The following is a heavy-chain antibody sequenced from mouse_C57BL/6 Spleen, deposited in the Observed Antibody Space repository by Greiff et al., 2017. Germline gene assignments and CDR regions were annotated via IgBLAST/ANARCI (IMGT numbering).Heavy chain of an antibody. J-gene: IGHJ2*01. D-gene: IGHD4-1*01. Sequence: DVMLVESEGGLVQPGSSMKLSCTASGFTFSDYYMAWVRQVPEKGLEWVANINYDGSSTYYLDSLKSRFIISRDNAKNILYLQMSSLKSEDTATYYCARLLGRVYFDYWGQGTTLTVSS. CDR1: GFTFSDYY. CDR3: ARLLGRVYFDY. CDR2: INYDGSST. V-gene: IGHV5-16*01.